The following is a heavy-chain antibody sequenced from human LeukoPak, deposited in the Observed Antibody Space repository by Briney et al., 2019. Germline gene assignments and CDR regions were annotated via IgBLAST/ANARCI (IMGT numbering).Heavy chain of an antibody. D-gene: IGHD4-17*01. J-gene: IGHJ3*02. CDR2: ISAYNGNT. Sequence: ASVKVSCKASGYTFTSYDISWVRQAPGQGLEWMGWISAYNGNTNYAQKLQGRVTMTTDTSTSTAYMELRSLRSDDTAVYYCARGTHTVTTDDHDAFDIWGQGTMVTVSS. CDR1: GYTFTSYD. V-gene: IGHV1-18*01. CDR3: ARGTHTVTTDDHDAFDI.